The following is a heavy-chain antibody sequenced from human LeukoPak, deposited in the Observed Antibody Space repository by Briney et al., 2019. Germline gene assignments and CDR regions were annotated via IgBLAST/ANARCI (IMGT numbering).Heavy chain of an antibody. D-gene: IGHD1-26*01. CDR2: ISGSGGST. CDR3: ASGSGSYLGLYGMDV. Sequence: GGSLRLSCAASGFTFSSYAMSWVRQAPGKGLEWVSAISGSGGSTYYADSVKGRFTISRDNARNTLYLQMNSLRAEDTAVYYCASGSGSYLGLYGMDVWGQGTTVTVSS. CDR1: GFTFSSYA. V-gene: IGHV3-23*01. J-gene: IGHJ6*02.